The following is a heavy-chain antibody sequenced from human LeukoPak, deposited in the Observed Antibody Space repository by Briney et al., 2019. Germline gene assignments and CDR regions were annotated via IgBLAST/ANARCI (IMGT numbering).Heavy chain of an antibody. V-gene: IGHV3-21*01. CDR1: GFTFSSYS. CDR2: ISSSSYI. CDR3: AREIAAAGTDY. D-gene: IGHD6-13*01. J-gene: IGHJ4*02. Sequence: GGSLRLSCAASGFTFSSYSMTWVRQAPGKGLEWVSSISSSSYIYYADSVKGRFTISRDNAKNSLYLQMNSLRAEDTAVYYCAREIAAAGTDYWGQGTLVTVSS.